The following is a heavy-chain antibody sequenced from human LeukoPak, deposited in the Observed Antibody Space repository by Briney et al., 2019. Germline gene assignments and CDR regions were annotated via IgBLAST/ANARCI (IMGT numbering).Heavy chain of an antibody. CDR3: ARMSGSGLTDY. D-gene: IGHD3-10*01. V-gene: IGHV4-31*03. Sequence: PSQTLSLTCTVSGGSITNYYWSWFRQRPGKGLEWIGYIYYSGNTYYNPSLESRIIISIDTSKSQFSLKLSSVTAADTAFYYCARMSGSGLTDYWGQGTLDTVSS. CDR1: GGSITNYY. J-gene: IGHJ4*02. CDR2: IYYSGNT.